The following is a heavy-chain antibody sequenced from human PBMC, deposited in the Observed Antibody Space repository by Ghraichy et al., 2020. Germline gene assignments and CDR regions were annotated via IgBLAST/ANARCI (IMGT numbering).Heavy chain of an antibody. V-gene: IGHV3-15*01. CDR2: IKSKPAGGTI. J-gene: IGHJ4*02. Sequence: GGSLRLSCAATGFTFSNAWMNWVRQVPGKGLEWVGRIKSKPAGGTIEYAATVKGRFTISRDDSNNMVYLQMNSLKTEDTAVYYCATGGGIVFFDSWGQGTLVIVSS. D-gene: IGHD3-16*02. CDR3: ATGGGIVFFDS. CDR1: GFTFSNAW.